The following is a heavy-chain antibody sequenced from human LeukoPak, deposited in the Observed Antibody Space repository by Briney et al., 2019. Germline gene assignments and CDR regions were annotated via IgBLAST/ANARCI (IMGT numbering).Heavy chain of an antibody. CDR1: GGSISSYY. CDR3: ATYRGTRGSYYY. Sequence: SETLSLTCTVSGGSISSYYWNWIRQPPGKGLEWIGYIYYSGSTSYNPSLKSRVTMSVGTSKNQFSLNLSSVTAADTAVYYCATYRGTRGSYYYWGQGTLVTVSS. CDR2: IYYSGST. V-gene: IGHV4-59*08. J-gene: IGHJ4*02. D-gene: IGHD1-1*01.